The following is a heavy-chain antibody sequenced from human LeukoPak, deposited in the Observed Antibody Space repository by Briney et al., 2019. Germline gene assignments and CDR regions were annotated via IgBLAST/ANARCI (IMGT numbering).Heavy chain of an antibody. J-gene: IGHJ4*02. CDR1: GFTFSSYA. CDR3: AKDLWVVAAAGFDY. D-gene: IGHD6-13*01. Sequence: PGGSLRLYCAASGFTFSSYAMSWVRQAAGKGLEWVSAISGSGGSTYYADSVKGRFTISRDNSKNTLYLQMNSLRAEDTAVYYCAKDLWVVAAAGFDYWGQGTLVTVSS. V-gene: IGHV3-23*01. CDR2: ISGSGGST.